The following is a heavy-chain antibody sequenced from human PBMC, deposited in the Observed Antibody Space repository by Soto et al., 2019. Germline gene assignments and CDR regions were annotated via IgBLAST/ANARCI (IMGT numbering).Heavy chain of an antibody. Sequence: GGSLRLSCAASGFTFINYAMTWVRQAPGEGLEWVSTISGNGANTHYADSVKGRFSISGDNSKNTLYIQMNSLRADDTAVYYCAKDYGSTRYFFDYWGQGALVTVSS. CDR1: GFTFINYA. J-gene: IGHJ4*02. CDR3: AKDYGSTRYFFDY. CDR2: ISGNGANT. D-gene: IGHD6-19*01. V-gene: IGHV3-23*01.